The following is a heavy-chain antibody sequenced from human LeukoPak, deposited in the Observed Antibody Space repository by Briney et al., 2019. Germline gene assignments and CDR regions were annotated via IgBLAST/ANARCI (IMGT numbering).Heavy chain of an antibody. CDR1: GGSFSGYY. CDR3: ARVTRITIFGVVTRGAWFDP. D-gene: IGHD3-3*01. Sequence: PSETLSLTCAVYGGSFSGYYWSWIRQPPGKGLEWIGEINHSGSTNYNPSLKSRVTISVDTSKNQFSLKLSSVTAADTAVYYCARVTRITIFGVVTRGAWFDPWGQGTLVTVSS. CDR2: INHSGST. J-gene: IGHJ5*02. V-gene: IGHV4-34*01.